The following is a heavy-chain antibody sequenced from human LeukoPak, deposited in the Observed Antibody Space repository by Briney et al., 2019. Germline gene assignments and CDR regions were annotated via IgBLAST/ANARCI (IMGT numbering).Heavy chain of an antibody. V-gene: IGHV3-7*01. CDR1: GVTFSKSW. CDR2: IKEDGSEK. J-gene: IGHJ6*02. D-gene: IGHD1-1*01. Sequence: XGSLRLSCAASGVTFSKSWMSWVRQAPGEGVEWVAAIKEDGSEKDYVDSVKGRFTISRDNAKNSLYLQMNSLRAEDTAVYYCATYTNWVAGDVWGQGTSVSVSS. CDR3: ATYTNWVAGDV.